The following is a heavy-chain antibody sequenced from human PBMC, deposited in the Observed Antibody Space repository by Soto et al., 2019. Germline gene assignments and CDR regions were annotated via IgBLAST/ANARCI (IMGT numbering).Heavy chain of an antibody. D-gene: IGHD2-15*01. CDR2: IWYDGSNK. Sequence: GGSLRLSCAASGFTFSSYGMHWVRQAPGKGLEWVAVIWYDGSNKYYADSVKGRFTISRDNSKNTLYLQMNSLRAEDTAVYYCARDLDCSGGSCYSPSDDYWGQGTLVTVSS. V-gene: IGHV3-33*01. J-gene: IGHJ4*02. CDR1: GFTFSSYG. CDR3: ARDLDCSGGSCYSPSDDY.